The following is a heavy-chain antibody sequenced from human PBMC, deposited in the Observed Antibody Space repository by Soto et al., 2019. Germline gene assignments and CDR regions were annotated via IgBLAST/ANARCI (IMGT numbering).Heavy chain of an antibody. CDR3: ARGGGVGVAGSAAFDM. D-gene: IGHD3-3*01. CDR1: GYPVTAYY. Sequence: QLHLVQSGAVVKKPGASVTVSCSASGYPVTAYYMHWVRQAPGRGLEWMGGINPATGAATYTQTFQGRVTGPRDTSMSTVFMELGGRTSEDTAVFYCARGGGVGVAGSAAFDMWGQGTLVTVSS. CDR2: INPATGAA. J-gene: IGHJ3*02. V-gene: IGHV1-2*02.